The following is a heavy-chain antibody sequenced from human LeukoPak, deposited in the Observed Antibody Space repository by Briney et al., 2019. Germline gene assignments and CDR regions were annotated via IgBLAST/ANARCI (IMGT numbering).Heavy chain of an antibody. V-gene: IGHV3-48*02. CDR1: GFIFSSYS. Sequence: GGCLRLSCAASGFIFSSYSMNWVRQAPGKGLEWISYIRSSSSTTYYADSVRGRFTISRDNAKNSLYLQMNSLRDEDTAVYYCAREGGSGSYFEDWGQGTLVTVSS. J-gene: IGHJ4*02. CDR2: IRSSSSTT. CDR3: AREGGSGSYFED. D-gene: IGHD3-10*01.